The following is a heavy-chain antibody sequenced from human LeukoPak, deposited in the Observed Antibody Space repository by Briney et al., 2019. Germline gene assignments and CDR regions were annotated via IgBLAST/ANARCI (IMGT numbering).Heavy chain of an antibody. D-gene: IGHD3-3*01. V-gene: IGHV4-59*06. J-gene: IGHJ3*02. CDR2: SYYSGST. Sequence: SETLSLTCTVSGGSISSYYWSWIRQPPGEGLEWIGFSYYSGSTYYNPSLKSRVTISLDASKDQFSLKLSSVTAADTAVYYCARTSGVGSDDTFDIWGHGTMVTVS. CDR3: ARTSGVGSDDTFDI. CDR1: GGSISSYY.